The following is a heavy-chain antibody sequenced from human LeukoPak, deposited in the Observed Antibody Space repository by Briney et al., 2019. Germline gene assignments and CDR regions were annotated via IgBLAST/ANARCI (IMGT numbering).Heavy chain of an antibody. CDR2: IFHTGDV. V-gene: IGHV4-38-2*02. Sequence: SETLSLTCTVSGYSINSGYFWGWVRQPPGKGPEWIGSIFHTGDVYYNPSLKSRVTISVDTSKNQFSLKLSSVTAADTAVYYCARGYPLYCSSTSCYVPVKRRSKYYFDYWGQGTLVAVSS. J-gene: IGHJ4*02. CDR1: GYSINSGYF. D-gene: IGHD2-2*01. CDR3: ARGYPLYCSSTSCYVPVKRRSKYYFDY.